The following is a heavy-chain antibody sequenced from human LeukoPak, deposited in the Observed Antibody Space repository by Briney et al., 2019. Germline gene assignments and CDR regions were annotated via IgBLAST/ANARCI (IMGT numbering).Heavy chain of an antibody. D-gene: IGHD3-3*01. CDR1: GGSISSYY. V-gene: IGHV4-59*01. J-gene: IGHJ6*03. CDR3: ARGGENFWSGYMDV. Sequence: SETLSLTCTVSGGSISSYYWSWIRQPPGKGLEWIGYIYYSGSTNYNPSLKSRVTVSVDTSKNQFSLKLSSVTAADTAVYYCARGGENFWSGYMDVWGKGTTVTVSS. CDR2: IYYSGST.